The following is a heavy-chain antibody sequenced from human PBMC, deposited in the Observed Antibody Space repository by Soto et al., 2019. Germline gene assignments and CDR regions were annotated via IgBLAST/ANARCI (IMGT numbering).Heavy chain of an antibody. CDR1: GGSISSYY. Sequence: SETLSLTCTVSGGSISSYYWSWIRQPPGKGLEWIGYIYYSGSTNYNPSLKSRVTISVDTSKNQFSLKLSSVTAADTAVYYCARLVTIFGVAPWGQGNLVTVSS. V-gene: IGHV4-59*12. CDR2: IYYSGST. D-gene: IGHD3-3*01. J-gene: IGHJ5*02. CDR3: ARLVTIFGVAP.